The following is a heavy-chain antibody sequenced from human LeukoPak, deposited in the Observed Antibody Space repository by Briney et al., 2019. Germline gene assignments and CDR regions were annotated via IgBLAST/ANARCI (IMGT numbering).Heavy chain of an antibody. CDR1: GFTFSSYA. V-gene: IGHV3-23*01. CDR3: AKDQGVHLFDI. Sequence: PGGSLRLSCAASGFTFSSYAMSWVRQAPGKGLEWVSAISGSGDSTYHADSVKGRFTISRDNSRNTLYLQMNSLRAEDTAVYYCAKDQGVHLFDIWGHGTMVTVSS. CDR2: ISGSGDST. J-gene: IGHJ3*02. D-gene: IGHD2-21*01.